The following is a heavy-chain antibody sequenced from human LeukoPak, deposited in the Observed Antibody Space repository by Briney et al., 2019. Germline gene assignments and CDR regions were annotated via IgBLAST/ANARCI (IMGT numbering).Heavy chain of an antibody. J-gene: IGHJ4*02. D-gene: IGHD5-12*01. CDR2: ISSSGSTT. CDR3: ARDYPSGYLNFDY. Sequence: GGSLRLSCAASGFTFSGYEMNWVRQAPGKGLEWVSYISSSGSTTYYADSVKGRFTISRDNAKNSLYLQMNSLRAEDTAVYYCARDYPSGYLNFDYWGQGTLVTVSS. V-gene: IGHV3-48*03. CDR1: GFTFSGYE.